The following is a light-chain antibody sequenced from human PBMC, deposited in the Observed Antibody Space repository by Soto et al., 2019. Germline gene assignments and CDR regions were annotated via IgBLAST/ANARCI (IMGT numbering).Light chain of an antibody. CDR3: QQYNNWPRT. J-gene: IGKJ1*01. CDR1: QSISSSN. CDR2: GAS. Sequence: EIVLTQSPGTLSLSPGKRATLSCRASQSISSSNLAWYQQKPGQAPRLLIYGASTRATGIPARFSGSGSGTEFTLTISSLQSEDFAVYYCQQYNNWPRTFGQGTKVDIK. V-gene: IGKV3-15*01.